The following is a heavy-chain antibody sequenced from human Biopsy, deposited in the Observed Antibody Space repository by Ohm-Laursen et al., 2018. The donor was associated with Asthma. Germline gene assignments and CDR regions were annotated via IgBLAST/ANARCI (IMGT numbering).Heavy chain of an antibody. CDR2: ISYDGSTK. V-gene: IGHV3-30*03. D-gene: IGHD3-10*01. Sequence: SLRLSCAASGFNFRSYGMHWVRQAPGKGLEWVAVISYDGSTKYSADSVKGRFIVSRDISKNILSLQMNSLRPEDTAVYYCARDVVWFREVGGMDVWGQGTTVTVSS. CDR1: GFNFRSYG. J-gene: IGHJ6*02. CDR3: ARDVVWFREVGGMDV.